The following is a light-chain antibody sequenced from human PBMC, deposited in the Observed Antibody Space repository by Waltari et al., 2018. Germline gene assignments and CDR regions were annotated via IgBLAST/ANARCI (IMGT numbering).Light chain of an antibody. CDR2: QNN. CDR1: QLGDKY. V-gene: IGLV3-1*01. Sequence: SYELTQPPSVSVSPGQTAPITCSGDQLGDKYVCWYQKKPGQSPVVVIYQNNNRPSGIPERFSGSNSGNTATLTISGTQALDEADYYCQAWDSSTVVFGGGTKLTVL. J-gene: IGLJ3*02. CDR3: QAWDSSTVV.